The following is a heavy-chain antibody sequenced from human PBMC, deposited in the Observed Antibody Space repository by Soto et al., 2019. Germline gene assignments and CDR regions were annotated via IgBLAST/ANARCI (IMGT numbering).Heavy chain of an antibody. V-gene: IGHV3-30-3*01. Sequence: GGSLRLSCAASGFTFSSYAMHWVRQAPGKGLEWVAVISYDGSNKYYADSVKGRFTISRDNSKNTLYLQMNSLRAEDTAVYYCARDLSRYQISYYYGMDVWGQGTTVTVSS. J-gene: IGHJ6*02. CDR1: GFTFSSYA. CDR2: ISYDGSNK. CDR3: ARDLSRYQISYYYGMDV. D-gene: IGHD1-20*01.